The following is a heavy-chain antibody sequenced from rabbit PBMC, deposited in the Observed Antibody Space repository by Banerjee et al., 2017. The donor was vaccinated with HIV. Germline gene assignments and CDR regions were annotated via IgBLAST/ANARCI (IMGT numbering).Heavy chain of an antibody. V-gene: IGHV1S40*01. CDR1: GFSFSSSYY. CDR2: IYAGSSGST. D-gene: IGHD7-1*01. Sequence: QSLEESGGDLVKPGASLTLTCTASGFSFSSSYYISWVRQAPGKGLEWIACIYAGSSGSTYYASWVKGRFTISRTSSTTVTLQMTSLTAADTATYFCARDGYAGYGPLYYFNLWGPGTLVTVS. J-gene: IGHJ4*01. CDR3: ARDGYAGYGPLYYFNL.